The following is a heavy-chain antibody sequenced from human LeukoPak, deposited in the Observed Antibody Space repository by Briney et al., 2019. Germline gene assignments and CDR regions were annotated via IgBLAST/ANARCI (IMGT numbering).Heavy chain of an antibody. CDR3: ARRELLLGVNY. D-gene: IGHD2-15*01. J-gene: IGHJ4*02. Sequence: SETLSLTCTVSGGSISSSSYYWGWIRQPPGKGLEWIGSIYYSGSTYYNPSLKSRVTISVDTSKNQFSLKLSSATAADTAVYYCARRELLLGVNYWGQGTLVTVSS. V-gene: IGHV4-39*01. CDR2: IYYSGST. CDR1: GGSISSSSYY.